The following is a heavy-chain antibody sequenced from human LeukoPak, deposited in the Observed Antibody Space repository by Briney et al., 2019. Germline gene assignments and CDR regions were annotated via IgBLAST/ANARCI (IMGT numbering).Heavy chain of an antibody. V-gene: IGHV3-21*01. D-gene: IGHD1-26*01. J-gene: IGHJ3*02. CDR1: GFTFSIYS. CDR3: ARDPRAGATVGVAFDI. Sequence: GGSLTLSCAASGFTFSIYSMNCVREAPGEGVVCVSSIGSSSSYIYYADSLKGRFTISRDNAKNSLYLQMNSLRAEDTAVYYCARDPRAGATVGVAFDIWGQGTMVTVSS. CDR2: IGSSSSYI.